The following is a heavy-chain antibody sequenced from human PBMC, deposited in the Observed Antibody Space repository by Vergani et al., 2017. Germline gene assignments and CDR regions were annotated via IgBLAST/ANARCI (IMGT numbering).Heavy chain of an antibody. Sequence: QVQLQESGPGLVKPSETLSLTCTISGGSVSSGSYYWSWIRQPPGKGLEWIGYIYYSGSNNYNPALKSRVPITVDTSKNQYSLKLITMTAADTAVYYCARYYRSSTIDYWGQGTLVTVSS. V-gene: IGHV4-61*01. J-gene: IGHJ4*02. CDR3: ARYYRSSTIDY. CDR1: GGSVSSGSYY. CDR2: IYYSGSN. D-gene: IGHD6-6*01.